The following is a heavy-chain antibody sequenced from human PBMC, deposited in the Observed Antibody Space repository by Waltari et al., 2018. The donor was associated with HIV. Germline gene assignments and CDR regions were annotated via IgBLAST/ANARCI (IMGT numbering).Heavy chain of an antibody. Sequence: EVQLVESGGGLVKPGGSLRLSCAASGFTFSSYSMNWVRRAPGKGLEVVSSISSSSSYIYYADSVKGRFTISRDNAKNSLYLQMNSLRAEDTAVYYCATLVSSGWYYFDYWGQGTLVTVSS. CDR1: GFTFSSYS. J-gene: IGHJ4*02. CDR3: ATLVSSGWYYFDY. V-gene: IGHV3-21*01. D-gene: IGHD6-19*01. CDR2: ISSSSSYI.